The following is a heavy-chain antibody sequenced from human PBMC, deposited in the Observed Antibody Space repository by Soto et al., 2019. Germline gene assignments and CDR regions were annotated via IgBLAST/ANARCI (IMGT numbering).Heavy chain of an antibody. CDR3: ERGDIVVVPAADTYNWFDP. Sequence: SVKVSFKASGGTFSSYAISWVRQAPGQGLEWMGGIIPIFGTANYAQKFQGRVTITADESTSTAYMELSSLRSEDTAVYYCERGDIVVVPAADTYNWFDPWGQGTLVTVSS. D-gene: IGHD2-2*01. CDR1: GGTFSSYA. V-gene: IGHV1-69*13. CDR2: IIPIFGTA. J-gene: IGHJ5*02.